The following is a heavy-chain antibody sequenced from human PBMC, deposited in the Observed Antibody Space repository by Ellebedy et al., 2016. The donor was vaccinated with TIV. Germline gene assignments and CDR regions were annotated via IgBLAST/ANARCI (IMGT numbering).Heavy chain of an antibody. D-gene: IGHD5-24*01. CDR2: IIPIVDIT. CDR1: GGTFSNYA. CDR3: ARWDGYDEKFQGPFDR. Sequence: AASVKVSCKASGGTFSNYAISWVRQAPGQGPEWMGRIIPIVDITNYSQQFQGRVTITADKSTSTAYIELSSLRSDDTAVYYCARWDGYDEKFQGPFDRWGQGTLVTVSS. V-gene: IGHV1-69*04. J-gene: IGHJ4*02.